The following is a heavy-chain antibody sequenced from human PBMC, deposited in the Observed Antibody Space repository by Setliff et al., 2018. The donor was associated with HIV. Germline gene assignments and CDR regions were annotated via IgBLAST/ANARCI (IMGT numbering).Heavy chain of an antibody. CDR3: AKVFAFGVDGFDI. V-gene: IGHV3-53*01. J-gene: IGHJ3*02. D-gene: IGHD3-10*01. CDR1: EFSVSGHY. CDR2: IYAGGTT. Sequence: GGSLRLSCAASEFSVSGHYMSWVRQAPGKGLEWVSVIYAGGTTYYADSVKGRFTISRDTSKNTLYLQMSSLRDEDTAVYYCAKVFAFGVDGFDIWGQGTMVTVSS.